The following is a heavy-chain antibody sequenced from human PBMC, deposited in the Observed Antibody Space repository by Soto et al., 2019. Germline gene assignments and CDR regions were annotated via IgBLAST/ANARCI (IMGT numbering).Heavy chain of an antibody. Sequence: PGGSLRLSCAASGFTFSSYGMHWVRQAPGKGLEWVAVISYDGSNKYYADSVKGRFTISRDNSKNTLYLQMNSLRAEDTAVYYCAKHNIVGAADYWGQGTLVTVSS. D-gene: IGHD1-26*01. V-gene: IGHV3-30*18. CDR2: ISYDGSNK. J-gene: IGHJ4*02. CDR3: AKHNIVGAADY. CDR1: GFTFSSYG.